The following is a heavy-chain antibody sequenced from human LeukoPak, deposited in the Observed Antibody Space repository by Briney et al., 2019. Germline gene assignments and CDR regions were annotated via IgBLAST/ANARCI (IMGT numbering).Heavy chain of an antibody. CDR2: INHSGST. CDR3: AISGNYFTRDVFDI. Sequence: SETLSLTCAVYGGSFSGYYCSWIRQPPGKGLEWIGEINHSGSTNYNPSLKSRVTISGDTSKHHFSLELRSVTAADTAVYYCAISGNYFTRDVFDIWGQGTMVTVSS. J-gene: IGHJ3*02. D-gene: IGHD1-26*01. V-gene: IGHV4-34*01. CDR1: GGSFSGYY.